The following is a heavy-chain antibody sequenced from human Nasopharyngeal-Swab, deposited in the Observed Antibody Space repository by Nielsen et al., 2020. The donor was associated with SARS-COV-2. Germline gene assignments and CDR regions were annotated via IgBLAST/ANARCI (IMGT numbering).Heavy chain of an antibody. J-gene: IGHJ5*02. Sequence: SETLSLTCTVSGASISDQPYFWCCIRQPPGKPLAWVGNIHLSGFTYYNPSLKSRLTITADTSADQFFLRLRSVSAADTAVYYCARRFSGHTGYDPNCFDPWGQGTLVTVSS. CDR1: GASISDQPYF. CDR3: ARRFSGHTGYDPNCFDP. D-gene: IGHD5-12*01. CDR2: IHLSGFT. V-gene: IGHV4-39*01.